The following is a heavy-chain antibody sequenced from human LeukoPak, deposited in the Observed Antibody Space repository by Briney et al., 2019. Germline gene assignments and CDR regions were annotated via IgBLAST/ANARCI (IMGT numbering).Heavy chain of an antibody. V-gene: IGHV4-59*01. D-gene: IGHD3-22*01. CDR2: ISYSGST. CDR3: AREPGFDSSGYLNWFDP. Sequence: SETLSLTCTVSGGSITSYYWSWIRQPPGKGLEWIACISYSGSTKYNPSLKSRVTISVDTSKNQLSLKLSSVTAADTAVYYCAREPGFDSSGYLNWFDPWGQGTLVTVSS. CDR1: GGSITSYY. J-gene: IGHJ5*02.